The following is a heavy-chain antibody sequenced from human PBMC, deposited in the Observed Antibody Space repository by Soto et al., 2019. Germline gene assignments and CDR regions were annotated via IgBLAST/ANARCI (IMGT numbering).Heavy chain of an antibody. D-gene: IGHD3-22*01. Sequence: SPTTLVPSPVAGCSVGGLYRHRIFMPQHPGKGLEWIFYIYEMETTNYNPSLESRVTISVDTSKTQVYLEATSVTAAYTSVYSCGRRHITTHHRFGTWGQRTLVSVHS. J-gene: IGHJ4*02. CDR3: GRRHITTHHRFGT. CDR2: IYEMETT. V-gene: IGHV4-31*03. CDR1: GCSVGGLYRH.